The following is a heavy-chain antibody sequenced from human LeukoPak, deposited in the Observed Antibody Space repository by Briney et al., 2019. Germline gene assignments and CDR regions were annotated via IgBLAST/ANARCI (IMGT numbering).Heavy chain of an antibody. CDR2: INHSGST. Sequence: SETLSLTCAVYGGSFSGYYWSWIRQPPGKGLEWIGEINHSGSTNYNPSLKSRVTISVDTSKNQFSLKLSSVTAADTAVYYCARTMYSSSWYRDYWGQGTLVTVSS. CDR1: GGSFSGYY. J-gene: IGHJ4*02. D-gene: IGHD6-13*01. CDR3: ARTMYSSSWYRDY. V-gene: IGHV4-34*01.